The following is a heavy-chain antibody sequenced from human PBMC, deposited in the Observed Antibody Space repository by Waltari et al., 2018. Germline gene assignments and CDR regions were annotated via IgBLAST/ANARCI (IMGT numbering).Heavy chain of an antibody. Sequence: QVQLVESGGGVVQPGRSLRLSCAASGFTFSHYGMHWVRQVPGKGLEWGAVISDDGSSTYYGDSVKGRFTLSRDNSRNTLNLQMNRLRTEDTAMYYCVSYPIFQGAVDAFDIWGQGTMVTVSS. CDR1: GFTFSHYG. CDR3: VSYPIFQGAVDAFDI. V-gene: IGHV3-30*03. D-gene: IGHD3-3*02. J-gene: IGHJ3*02. CDR2: ISDDGSST.